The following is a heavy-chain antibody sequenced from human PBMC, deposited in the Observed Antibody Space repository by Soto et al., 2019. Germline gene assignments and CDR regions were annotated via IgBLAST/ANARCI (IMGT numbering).Heavy chain of an antibody. J-gene: IGHJ3*01. V-gene: IGHV3-7*01. Sequence: EVQLVESGGGLVQPGGSLRLSCAASGFTFSDYWMSWVRQAPGKGLEWLANIEQVGSETYYVDSVKGRFTISSDNAKNPLSLPMHGLRADDTEVYHCASPLGGRDALDVRGRGVMVTVFS. CDR3: ASPLGGRDALDV. CDR1: GFTFSDYW. D-gene: IGHD1-26*01. CDR2: IEQVGSET.